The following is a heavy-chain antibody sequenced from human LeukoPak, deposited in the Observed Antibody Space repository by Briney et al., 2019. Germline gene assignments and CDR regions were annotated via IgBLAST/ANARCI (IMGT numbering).Heavy chain of an antibody. D-gene: IGHD1-26*01. V-gene: IGHV1-69*13. CDR1: GYTFTSNY. J-gene: IGHJ6*02. Sequence: SVKVSCKASGYTFTSNYIHWVRQAPGQGLEWMGGIIPIFDTADYAQKFQGRVTITADESTSTAYMELSSLRSEDTAVFYCARISLGAIWGYYYGMDVWGQGTTVTVSS. CDR2: IIPIFDTA. CDR3: ARISLGAIWGYYYGMDV.